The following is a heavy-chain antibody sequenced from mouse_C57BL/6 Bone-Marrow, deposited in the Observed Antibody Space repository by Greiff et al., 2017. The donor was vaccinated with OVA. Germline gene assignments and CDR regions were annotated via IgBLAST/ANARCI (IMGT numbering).Heavy chain of an antibody. CDR1: GYAFSSSW. Sequence: QVQLQQSGPELVKPGASVKISCKASGYAFSSSWMNWVKQRPGKGLEWIGRIYPGDGDTNYNGKFKGKATLTADKSSSTAYMQLSSLTSEDSAVYFCAGPYYDGSSYAWFAYWGQGTLVTVSA. D-gene: IGHD1-1*01. CDR3: AGPYYDGSSYAWFAY. J-gene: IGHJ3*01. CDR2: IYPGDGDT. V-gene: IGHV1-82*01.